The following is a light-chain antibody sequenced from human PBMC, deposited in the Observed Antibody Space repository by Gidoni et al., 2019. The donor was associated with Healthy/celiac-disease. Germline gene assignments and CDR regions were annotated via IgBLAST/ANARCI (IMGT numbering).Light chain of an antibody. CDR3: QSYDSSLSGSYV. J-gene: IGLJ1*01. CDR1: SSNIGAGYD. V-gene: IGLV1-40*01. CDR2: GNR. Sequence: QSVLTPPPSVSGAPGQRGTIPCTGSSSNIGAGYDVHWYQQLPGTAPKLLIYGNRTRPSGVPDRFSGSKSGTSASLAITGLQAEDESDYYCQSYDSSLSGSYVFGTGTKVTVL.